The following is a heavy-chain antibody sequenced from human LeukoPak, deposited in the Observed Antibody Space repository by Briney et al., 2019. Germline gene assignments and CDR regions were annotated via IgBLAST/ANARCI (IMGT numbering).Heavy chain of an antibody. D-gene: IGHD6-19*01. J-gene: IGHJ4*02. Sequence: KAGGSLRLSCAASGFTFSSYSMNWVRQAPGKGLEWVSSISSSSSYIYYADSVKGRFTISRDNAKNSLYLQMNSLRAEDTAVYYCARDGRRPSSGWPRGDFDYWGQGTLVTVSS. CDR2: ISSSSSYI. CDR1: GFTFSSYS. V-gene: IGHV3-21*01. CDR3: ARDGRRPSSGWPRGDFDY.